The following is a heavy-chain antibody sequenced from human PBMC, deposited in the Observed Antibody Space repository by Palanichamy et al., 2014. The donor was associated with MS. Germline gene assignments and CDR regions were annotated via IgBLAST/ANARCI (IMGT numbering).Heavy chain of an antibody. V-gene: IGHV1-18*01. J-gene: IGHJ4*02. CDR1: FTPFTNYG. D-gene: IGHD3-22*01. Sequence: QDHLVQSGAEVKKPGASVKVSCTTFWFTPFTNYGISWVRQAPGQGLEWMGWISAYNGNTNYPQKLQGRVIMTTDTSTGTAYMELRSLRPDDTAVYYCARSPTHDYYYESSGYFGWFDYWGQGTLVTVSS. CDR2: ISAYNGNT. CDR3: ARSPTHDYYYESSGYFGWFDY.